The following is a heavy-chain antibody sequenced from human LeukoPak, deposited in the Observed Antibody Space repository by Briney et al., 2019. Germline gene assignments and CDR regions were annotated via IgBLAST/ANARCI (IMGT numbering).Heavy chain of an antibody. CDR1: GFSLSTSGVG. CDR3: AHQNYDFWSGYYFVDH. Sequence: SGPTLVNPTQTLTLTCTFSGFSLSTSGVGVGWIRQPPGKALEWLALIYWNDDKRYSPSLKSRLTITKDTSKNQVVLTMTNMDPVDTATYYCAHQNYDFWSGYYFVDHWGQGTLVTVSS. J-gene: IGHJ4*02. V-gene: IGHV2-5*01. CDR2: IYWNDDK. D-gene: IGHD3-3*01.